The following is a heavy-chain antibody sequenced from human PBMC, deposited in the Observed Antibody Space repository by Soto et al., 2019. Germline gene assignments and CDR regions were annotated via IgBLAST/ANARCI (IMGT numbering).Heavy chain of an antibody. D-gene: IGHD4-17*01. J-gene: IGHJ4*02. CDR1: GGSISSGGYY. CDR2: IYYSGST. Sequence: ASETLSLTCTVSGGSISSGGYYWSWIRQHPGKGLEWIGYIYYSGSTYYNPSLKSRVTISVDTSKNQFSLKLSSVTAADTAVYYCARIDDYGDYDYWGQGTLVTVSS. V-gene: IGHV4-31*03. CDR3: ARIDDYGDYDY.